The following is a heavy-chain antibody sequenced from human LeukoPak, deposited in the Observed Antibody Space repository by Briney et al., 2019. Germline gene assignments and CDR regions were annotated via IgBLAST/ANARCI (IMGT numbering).Heavy chain of an antibody. CDR3: ARVQDGTGWYNDH. J-gene: IGHJ4*02. CDR2: IYYSGST. CDR1: GGSISPYY. D-gene: IGHD6-19*01. Sequence: SETLSLTCTVSGGSISPYYWGWIRQPPGEGLEWIGNIYYSGSTNYNSSLKSRLTISVDTSKNRFSLEVRSVTAADTGGYYCARVQDGTGWYNDHRGQGTLVTVSS. V-gene: IGHV4-59*01.